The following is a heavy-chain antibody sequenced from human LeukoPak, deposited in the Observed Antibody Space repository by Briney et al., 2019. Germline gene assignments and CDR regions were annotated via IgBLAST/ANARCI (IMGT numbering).Heavy chain of an antibody. CDR1: GGSISRYY. V-gene: IGHV4-59*08. CDR2: IYYSGST. Sequence: SETLSLTCTVSGGSISRYYWSWIRQPPGKGLEWIGYIYYSGSTNYNPSLKSRVTISVDTSKNQFSLKLSSVTAADTAVYYCARRAAPYYAMDVWGQGTTVTVSS. CDR3: ARRAAPYYAMDV. D-gene: IGHD2-15*01. J-gene: IGHJ6*02.